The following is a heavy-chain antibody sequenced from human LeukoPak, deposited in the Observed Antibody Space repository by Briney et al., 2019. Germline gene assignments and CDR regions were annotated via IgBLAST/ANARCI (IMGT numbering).Heavy chain of an antibody. CDR2: IYYSGST. Sequence: SETLSLTCTVSGGSISSYYWSWIRQPPGKGLEWIWYIYYSGSTNYNPSLKSRVTISVDTSKNHFSLKLSSVTAADTAVYYCARSGPYSSSYPFDYWGQGTLVTVSS. CDR3: ARSGPYSSSYPFDY. CDR1: GGSISSYY. V-gene: IGHV4-59*01. D-gene: IGHD6-6*01. J-gene: IGHJ4*02.